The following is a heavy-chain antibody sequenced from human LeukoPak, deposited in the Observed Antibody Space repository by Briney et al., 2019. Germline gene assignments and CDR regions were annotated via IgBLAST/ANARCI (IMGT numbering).Heavy chain of an antibody. Sequence: SETLSLTCTVSGGSISSSSHYWGWIRQPPGKGLEWIGSIYYSGSTYYNPSLKSRVTISVDTSKNQFSLKLSSVTAADTAVYYCARQVQTNFDYAKIDYWGQGTLVTVSS. CDR3: ARQVQTNFDYAKIDY. CDR2: IYYSGST. D-gene: IGHD3-9*01. CDR1: GGSISSSSHY. J-gene: IGHJ4*02. V-gene: IGHV4-39*01.